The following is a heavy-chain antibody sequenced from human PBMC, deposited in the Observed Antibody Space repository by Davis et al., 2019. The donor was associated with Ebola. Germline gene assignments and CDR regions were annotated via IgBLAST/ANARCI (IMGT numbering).Heavy chain of an antibody. CDR2: ISSSSSYT. D-gene: IGHD3-3*01. Sequence: GGSLRLSCAASGFTFSDYYMSWIRQAPGKGLEWVSYISSSSSYTNYADSVKGRFTISRDNAKNSLYLQMNSLRAEDTAVYYCAKGGFFGVVIYYFDYWGQGTLVTVSS. V-gene: IGHV3-11*06. CDR1: GFTFSDYY. CDR3: AKGGFFGVVIYYFDY. J-gene: IGHJ4*02.